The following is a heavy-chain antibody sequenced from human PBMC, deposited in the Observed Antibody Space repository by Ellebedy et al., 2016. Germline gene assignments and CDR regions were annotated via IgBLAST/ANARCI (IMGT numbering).Heavy chain of an antibody. CDR1: GFSLNTNRVV. Sequence: SGPTLVKPTQTLTLTCTFSGFSLNTNRVVVGWVRQPPGKALEWLSFIYGNDDKRYSPSLRTRLTITKDTSKNQVVLTLTNMDPVDTATYYCVHRTTVTSFDCWGQGALVTVSS. CDR3: VHRTTVTSFDC. J-gene: IGHJ4*02. D-gene: IGHD4-11*01. CDR2: IYGNDDK. V-gene: IGHV2-5*01.